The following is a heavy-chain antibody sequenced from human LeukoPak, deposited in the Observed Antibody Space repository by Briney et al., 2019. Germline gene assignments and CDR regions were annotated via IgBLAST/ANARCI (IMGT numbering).Heavy chain of an antibody. CDR1: GGSISSYY. CDR2: IYYSGST. Sequence: PSETLPLTCTVSGGSISSYYWSWIRQPPGKGLEWIGYIYYSGSTNYNPSLKSRVTISVDTSKNQFSLKLSSVTAADTAVYYCARGLLNSGLHPFDYWGQGTLVTVSS. V-gene: IGHV4-59*01. D-gene: IGHD5-12*01. CDR3: ARGLLNSGLHPFDY. J-gene: IGHJ4*02.